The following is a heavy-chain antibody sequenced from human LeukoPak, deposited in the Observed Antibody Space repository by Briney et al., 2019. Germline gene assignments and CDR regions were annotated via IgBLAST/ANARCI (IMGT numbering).Heavy chain of an antibody. J-gene: IGHJ2*01. CDR1: GFTFSRHG. D-gene: IGHD3-16*01. CDR3: AREAAWGNWYFDH. V-gene: IGHV3-33*08. Sequence: GRSLKLSCAASGFTFSRHGMHWVRQAPGKGLEWVAVIGDTGRVKYYADSVEGRFTASRDNFKNTLYLEMNSLRYDDTALYYCAREAAWGNWYFDHWGRGTLVTVSS. CDR2: IGDTGRVK.